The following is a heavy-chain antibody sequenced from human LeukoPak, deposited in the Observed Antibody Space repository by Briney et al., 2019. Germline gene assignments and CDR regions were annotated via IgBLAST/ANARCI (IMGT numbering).Heavy chain of an antibody. J-gene: IGHJ4*02. CDR3: ARSLRDFDY. V-gene: IGHV1-2*02. Sequence: ASVKVSFKASGYTFTGYYIHWVRQAPGQGREWMGWINPNSGGTNYAQNFQGRVTMTRNTSINTAYMALSRLRSDHTAVYYCARSLRDFDYWGQGTLVTVSP. CDR1: GYTFTGYY. CDR2: INPNSGGT.